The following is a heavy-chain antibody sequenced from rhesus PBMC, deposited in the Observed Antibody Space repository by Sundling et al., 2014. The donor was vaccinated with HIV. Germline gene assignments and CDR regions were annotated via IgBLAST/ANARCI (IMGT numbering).Heavy chain of an antibody. D-gene: IGHD6-31*01. V-gene: IGHV3-201*01. J-gene: IGHJ4*01. Sequence: EVQLVESGGGVVQPGGSLRLSCAASGFTFDDFALHWVRQAPGKGLEWVSGISWSGDSTGYADSVRGRFTISRDNAKDSLYLQMNRLRAEDTALYFCARDLSSGWNRGLDYWGQGVLVTVSS. CDR1: GFTFDDFA. CDR2: ISWSGDST. CDR3: ARDLSSGWNRGLDY.